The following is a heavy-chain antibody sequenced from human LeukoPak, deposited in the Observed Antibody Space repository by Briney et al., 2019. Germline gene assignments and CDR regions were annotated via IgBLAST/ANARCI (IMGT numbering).Heavy chain of an antibody. V-gene: IGHV3-23*01. CDR1: GFTFSSYG. CDR2: ISGSGGST. Sequence: GGSLRLSCAASGFTFSSYGMTWVRQAPEKGLEWVSSISGSGGSTYYADSVKGRFTISRDNSKNTLYLQMNSLRADDTAVYYCAKDQTPYSWGQGTLITVSS. D-gene: IGHD4-23*01. J-gene: IGHJ4*02. CDR3: AKDQTPYS.